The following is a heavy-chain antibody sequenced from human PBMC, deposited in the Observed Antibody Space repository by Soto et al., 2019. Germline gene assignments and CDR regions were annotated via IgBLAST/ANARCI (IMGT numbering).Heavy chain of an antibody. D-gene: IGHD3-3*01. V-gene: IGHV1-69*01. CDR1: GGSFRSYA. Sequence: QVQLVQSGAEVKKPGSSVRVSCKASGGSFRSYAFSWVRQAPGQGLEWMGGVIPMFGILKNAQKFQTRVTIGADEFTRTVNMDLRSLRSEDTAIYYCARAYDVRSGNYNGMDVWGQGTTVTVSS. CDR3: ARAYDVRSGNYNGMDV. J-gene: IGHJ6*02. CDR2: VIPMFGIL.